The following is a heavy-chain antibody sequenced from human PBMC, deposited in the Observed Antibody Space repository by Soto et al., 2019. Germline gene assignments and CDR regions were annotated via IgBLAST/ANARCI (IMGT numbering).Heavy chain of an antibody. Sequence: PSVKVSSKPPEGTFGSYAITGVRQAPGQGLEWMGGIIPIFGTANYAQKFQGRVTITADESTSTAYMELSSLRSEDTAVYYCASQAFYDSSGYYLAPWGQGTLVTVSS. CDR3: ASQAFYDSSGYYLAP. J-gene: IGHJ5*02. CDR1: EGTFGSYA. CDR2: IIPIFGTA. V-gene: IGHV1-69*13. D-gene: IGHD3-22*01.